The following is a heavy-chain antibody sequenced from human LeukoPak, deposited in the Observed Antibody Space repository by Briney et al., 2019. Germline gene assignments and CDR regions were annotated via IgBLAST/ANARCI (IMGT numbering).Heavy chain of an antibody. CDR3: AKTHYDFWSGYYTVQPFDY. CDR2: IWYGGPNR. J-gene: IGHJ4*02. D-gene: IGHD3-3*01. CDR1: GFIFSSFG. V-gene: IGHV3-30*02. Sequence: GGSLRLSCAASGFIFSSFGIHWVRQAPGKGLEWVALIWYGGPNRYYADSVKGRFTISRDNSKNTLYLQMNSLRAEDTAVYYCAKTHYDFWSGYYTVQPFDYWGQGTLVTVSS.